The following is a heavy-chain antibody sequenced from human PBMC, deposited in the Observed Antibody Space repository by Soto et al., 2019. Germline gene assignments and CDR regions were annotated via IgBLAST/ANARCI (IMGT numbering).Heavy chain of an antibody. D-gene: IGHD3-3*01. V-gene: IGHV1-2*04. J-gene: IGHJ4*02. Sequence: ASVKVSCKASGYTFTGYYMHWVRQAPGQGLEWMGWINPNSGGTNYAQKFQGWVTMTRDTSISTAYMELSRLRSDDTAVYYCAREVFPLSGSGYYEGLHYFDYWGQGTLVTVSS. CDR1: GYTFTGYY. CDR3: AREVFPLSGSGYYEGLHYFDY. CDR2: INPNSGGT.